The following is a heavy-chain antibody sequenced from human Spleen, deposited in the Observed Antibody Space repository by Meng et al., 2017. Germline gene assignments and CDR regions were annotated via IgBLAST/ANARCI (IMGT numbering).Heavy chain of an antibody. Sequence: GESLKISCAASGFTFSSYAMHWVRQAPGKGLEWVAVISYDGSNKYYADSVKGRFTISRDNSKNTLYLQMNSLRAEDTAVYYCTTDLYYTSSGYRIGYWGQGTLVTVSS. CDR1: GFTFSSYA. D-gene: IGHD3-22*01. CDR2: ISYDGSNK. V-gene: IGHV3-30*16. J-gene: IGHJ4*02. CDR3: TTDLYYTSSGYRIGY.